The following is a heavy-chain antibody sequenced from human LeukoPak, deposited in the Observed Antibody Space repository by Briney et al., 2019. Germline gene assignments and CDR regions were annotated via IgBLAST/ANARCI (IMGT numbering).Heavy chain of an antibody. D-gene: IGHD5-18*01. CDR3: AKADAAIRGQVRWGFAFVY. V-gene: IGHV3-53*01. J-gene: IGHJ4*02. Sequence: GGSLRLSCAASGFTFRSYWMSCVRPAPGKGLEWVSGIYRGHSTYYADSVAERLTTSRDNTKNTPYLLIISIRADDTTVYYCAKADAAIRGQVRWGFAFVYWGQGTLVTVSS. CDR2: IYRGHST. CDR1: GFTFRSYW.